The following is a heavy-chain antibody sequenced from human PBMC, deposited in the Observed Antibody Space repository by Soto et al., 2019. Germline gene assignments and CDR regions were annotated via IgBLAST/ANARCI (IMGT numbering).Heavy chain of an antibody. J-gene: IGHJ4*02. CDR1: GGSISSSSYY. V-gene: IGHV4-39*01. Sequence: SETLSLTCTVSGGSISSSSYYWGWIRQPPGKGLEWIGSIYYSGSTYYNPSLKSRVTISVDTSKNQFPLKLSSLTAADTAVYYCARVSYSSGWSDHDYWGQGTLVTVSS. D-gene: IGHD6-19*01. CDR2: IYYSGST. CDR3: ARVSYSSGWSDHDY.